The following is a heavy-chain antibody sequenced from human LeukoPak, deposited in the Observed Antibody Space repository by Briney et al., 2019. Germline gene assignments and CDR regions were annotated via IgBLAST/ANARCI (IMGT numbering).Heavy chain of an antibody. CDR3: ARRSIYCSGGSCYYFDY. CDR1: GFTFSSYG. Sequence: GTLRLSCAASGFTFSSYGMSWVRQPPGKGLEWIGSIYYSGSTYYNPSLKSRVTISVDTSKNQFSLKLSSVTAADTAVYYCARRSIYCSGGSCYYFDYWGQGTLVTVSS. CDR2: IYYSGST. D-gene: IGHD2-15*01. V-gene: IGHV4-39*01. J-gene: IGHJ4*02.